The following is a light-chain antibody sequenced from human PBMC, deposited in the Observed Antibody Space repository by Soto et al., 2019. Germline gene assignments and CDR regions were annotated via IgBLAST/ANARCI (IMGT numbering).Light chain of an antibody. Sequence: EIVFTQSPATLSLSPGERATLSCRASQSVSSYLAWYQQKPGQAPRLLIYDASNRATGIPARFSGSGSGTDFTLTISSLEPEYFAVYYCQQRSNWPLTFGGGTKV. J-gene: IGKJ4*01. CDR1: QSVSSY. CDR3: QQRSNWPLT. V-gene: IGKV3-11*01. CDR2: DAS.